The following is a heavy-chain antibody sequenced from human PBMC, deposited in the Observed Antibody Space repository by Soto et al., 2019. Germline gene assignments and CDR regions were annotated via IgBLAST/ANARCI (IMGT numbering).Heavy chain of an antibody. CDR3: VRDGTKTLRDWFDP. Sequence: PPETLSLTCTVSGASISGFYWRWIRKSAGKGLEWIGRIYATGTTDYNPSLKSRVMMSVDTSKKQFSLKLRSVTAADTAVYYCVRDGTKTLRDWFDPWGQGISVTVSS. CDR2: IYATGTT. CDR1: GASISGFY. D-gene: IGHD1-1*01. V-gene: IGHV4-4*07. J-gene: IGHJ5*02.